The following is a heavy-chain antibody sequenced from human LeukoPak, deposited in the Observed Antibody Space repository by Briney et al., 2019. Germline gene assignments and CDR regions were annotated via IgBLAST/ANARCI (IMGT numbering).Heavy chain of an antibody. CDR3: ARVHELMITFGGVIRFQGDAFDI. Sequence: GVSLRLSCVASGFTFSSNAMSGVRQAPGMGPDWVSSINFSGCSTVYADSVKGRFTISRDNSKNTLYLQMNSLRAEDTAVYYCARVHELMITFGGVIRFQGDAFDIWGQGTMVTVSS. V-gene: IGHV3-23*01. CDR2: INFSGCST. CDR1: GFTFSSNA. D-gene: IGHD3-16*02. J-gene: IGHJ3*02.